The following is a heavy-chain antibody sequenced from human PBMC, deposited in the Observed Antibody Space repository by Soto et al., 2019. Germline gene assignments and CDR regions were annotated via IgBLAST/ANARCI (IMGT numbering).Heavy chain of an antibody. J-gene: IGHJ4*02. CDR3: ARAGERTTHFDY. CDR1: GFTFSTYS. V-gene: IGHV3-21*01. CDR2: IDGSSGDL. D-gene: IGHD3-16*01. Sequence: EVQLVESGGGLVKPGGSLRLSCAASGFTFSTYSMNWVRQAPGRGLEWVSSIDGSSGDLYYADSVKGRFTVSRDNAKNALFLQMNSLRAEDTAVYSCARAGERTTHFDYWGQGALVTVSS.